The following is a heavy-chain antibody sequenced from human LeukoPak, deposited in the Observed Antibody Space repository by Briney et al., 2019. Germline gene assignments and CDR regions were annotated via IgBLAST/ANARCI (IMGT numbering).Heavy chain of an antibody. V-gene: IGHV1-46*01. Sequence: ASVKVSCKASGYTFTSYYMHWVRQAPGQGLEWMGIINPSGGSTSYAQKFQERVTITRDMSTSTAYMELSSLRSEDTAVYYCAADVREYYYYMDVWGKGTTVTISS. CDR1: GYTFTSYY. J-gene: IGHJ6*03. CDR3: AADVREYYYYMDV. CDR2: INPSGGST. D-gene: IGHD2/OR15-2a*01.